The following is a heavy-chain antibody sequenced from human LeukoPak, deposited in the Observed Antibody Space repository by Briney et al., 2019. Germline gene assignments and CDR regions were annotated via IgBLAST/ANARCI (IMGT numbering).Heavy chain of an antibody. J-gene: IGHJ4*02. CDR2: IIPIFGTA. V-gene: IGHV1-69*05. Sequence: SVKVSCKASGGTFSIYAISWVRQAPGQGLEWMGGIIPIFGTANYAQKFQGRVTIITYESTSTEYMELSSLRSEDTAVYYCARGGIYEPPDYWGQGTLVTVSS. CDR3: ARGGIYEPPDY. CDR1: GGTFSIYA. D-gene: IGHD2/OR15-2a*01.